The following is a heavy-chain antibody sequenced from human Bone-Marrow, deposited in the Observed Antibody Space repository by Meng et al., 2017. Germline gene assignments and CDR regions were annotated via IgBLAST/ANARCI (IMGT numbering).Heavy chain of an antibody. CDR2: IKQDGSEK. Sequence: GESLKISCAASGFTFSSYWMSWVRQAPGKGLEWVANIKQDGSEKYYVDSVKGRFTISRDNSKDTLYLQMNSLRAEDTAVYYCARDLRIVGATVLGYWGQGTLVTVSS. CDR1: GFTFSSYW. V-gene: IGHV3-7*01. J-gene: IGHJ4*02. D-gene: IGHD1-26*01. CDR3: ARDLRIVGATVLGY.